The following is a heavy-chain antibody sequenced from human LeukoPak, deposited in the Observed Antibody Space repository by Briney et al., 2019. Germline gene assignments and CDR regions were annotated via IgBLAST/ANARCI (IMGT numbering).Heavy chain of an antibody. CDR3: AKPKQWLAYPSNFDY. V-gene: IGHV3-30*18. Sequence: GRSLRLSCAASGFTFSSYGMHWVRQAPGKGLEWVAVISYDGSNKYYADSVKGRFTISRDNSKNTLYLQMNSLRAEDTAVYYCAKPKQWLAYPSNFDYWGQGTLVTVSS. CDR1: GFTFSSYG. D-gene: IGHD6-19*01. CDR2: ISYDGSNK. J-gene: IGHJ4*02.